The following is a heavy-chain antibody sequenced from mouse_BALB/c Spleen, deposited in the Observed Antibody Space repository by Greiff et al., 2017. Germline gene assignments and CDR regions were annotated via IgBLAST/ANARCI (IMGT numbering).Heavy chain of an antibody. D-gene: IGHD1-2*01. J-gene: IGHJ3*01. CDR3: ARADYGYGFAY. Sequence: VQLKESGPELGKPGASVKISCKASGYSFTGYNMYWVKQSHRKSLEWIGYIDPYNGGTSYNQKSKGKATLTVDKSSSTAYMHLNSLTSEDSAIYYCARADYGYGFAYWGQGTLVTVSA. V-gene: IGHV1S135*01. CDR1: GYSFTGYN. CDR2: IDPYNGGT.